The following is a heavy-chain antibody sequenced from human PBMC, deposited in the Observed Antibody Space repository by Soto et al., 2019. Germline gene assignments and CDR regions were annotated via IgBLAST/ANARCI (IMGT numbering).Heavy chain of an antibody. CDR2: ISYDGSNK. CDR1: AFTFSSYG. Sequence: QVQLVESGGGVVQPGRSLRLSCAASAFTFSSYGMHWVRQAPGKGLDWVAVISYDGSNKYYADSVKGRFTISRDNSKNTLYLQMNSLRAEETAVYYCAKANYYDSSGYYYYPYGMDVWGQGTTVTVSS. CDR3: AKANYYDSSGYYYYPYGMDV. V-gene: IGHV3-30*18. D-gene: IGHD3-22*01. J-gene: IGHJ6*02.